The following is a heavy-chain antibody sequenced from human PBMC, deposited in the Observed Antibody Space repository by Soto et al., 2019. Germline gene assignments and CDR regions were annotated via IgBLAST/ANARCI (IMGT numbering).Heavy chain of an antibody. CDR3: HLDEYGDW. V-gene: IGHV3-30*03. CDR1: GFTFSNYG. CDR2: ISNDGSTQ. Sequence: QVQLVESGGGVVQPGRSLRLSCAASGFTFSNYGVNWVRQAPGKGLEWVAVISNDGSTQFYADSVKGRFTISSDNSKNTWSLQMNSLSPEDKAGYDGHLDEYGDWWGHGTRVTVS. J-gene: IGHJ4*01. D-gene: IGHD1-1*01.